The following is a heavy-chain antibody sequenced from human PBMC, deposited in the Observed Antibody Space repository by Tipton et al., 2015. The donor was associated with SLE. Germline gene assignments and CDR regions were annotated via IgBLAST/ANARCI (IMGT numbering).Heavy chain of an antibody. CDR3: ARDKGTITFGGVIAVDAFDI. Sequence: SLRLSCAASGFSFSSFGMHWVRQAPGKGLEWVAVIWYDGSNKYYADSVKGRFTIARDNSKNTLYLQMNSLRAEDTAVYYCARDKGTITFGGVIAVDAFDIWGQGTMVTVSS. V-gene: IGHV3-33*01. CDR2: IWYDGSNK. D-gene: IGHD3-16*02. J-gene: IGHJ3*02. CDR1: GFSFSSFG.